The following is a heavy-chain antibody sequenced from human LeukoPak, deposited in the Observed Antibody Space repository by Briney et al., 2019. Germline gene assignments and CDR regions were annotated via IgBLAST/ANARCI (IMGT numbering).Heavy chain of an antibody. CDR1: GYTFTSYY. CDR2: ISPSRGST. D-gene: IGHD1-1*01. V-gene: IGHV1-46*01. CDR3: TRGVQLERRYYNWFDP. J-gene: IGHJ5*02. Sequence: ASVKVSCKASGYTFTSYYIHWVRQAPGQGLEWMGMISPSRGSTSYAQKFQGGLTMTRDMSTSTAYMELSSLRSEDTAVYYCTRGVQLERRYYNWFDPWGQGTLVTVSS.